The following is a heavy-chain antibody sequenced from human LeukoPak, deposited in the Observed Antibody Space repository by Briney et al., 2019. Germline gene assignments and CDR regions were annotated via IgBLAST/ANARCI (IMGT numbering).Heavy chain of an antibody. CDR1: GFTFSSYG. J-gene: IGHJ4*02. Sequence: GGSLRLSCAASGFTFSSYGMHWVRQAPGKGLEWVAFIRYDGSNKYYADSVKGRFTISRDNSKNTLYLQMNSLRAEDTAVYYCANTIHLRGYSGYEAYWGQGTLVTVSS. D-gene: IGHD5-12*01. CDR2: IRYDGSNK. V-gene: IGHV3-30*02. CDR3: ANTIHLRGYSGYEAY.